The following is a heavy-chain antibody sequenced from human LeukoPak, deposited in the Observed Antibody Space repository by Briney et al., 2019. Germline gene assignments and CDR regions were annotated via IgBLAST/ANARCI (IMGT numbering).Heavy chain of an antibody. V-gene: IGHV4-61*01. CDR3: ATSYYYDSSGYYYGFDY. CDR2: IYYSGRT. Sequence: SETLSLTCTVSGGPHSSGSYYWSWIRQPPGKVLDWIGYIYYSGRTNYNSSLTSQVTISVDPSMNQFSLKLSSGPAADTAVYYCATSYYYDSSGYYYGFDYWGQGTLVTVSS. J-gene: IGHJ4*02. D-gene: IGHD3-22*01. CDR1: GGPHSSGSYY.